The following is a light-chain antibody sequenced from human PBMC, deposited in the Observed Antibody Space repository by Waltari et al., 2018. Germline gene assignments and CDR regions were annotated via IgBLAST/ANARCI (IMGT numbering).Light chain of an antibody. J-gene: IGLJ2*01. V-gene: IGLV2-11*01. CDR3: CSFAGSQTVI. CDR1: SSDVGGYNY. CDR2: AVS. Sequence: QSALTQPRSVSGSPGQSVTISCTGTSSDVGGYNYVSWYQQSPGKAPKLVIYAVSKRPSGVPDHFSGSKSGNTASLTISGLQAEDEADYYCCSFAGSQTVIFGGGTRLTVL.